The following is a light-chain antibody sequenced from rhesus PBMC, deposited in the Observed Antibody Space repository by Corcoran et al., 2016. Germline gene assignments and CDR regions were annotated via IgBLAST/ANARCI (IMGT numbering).Light chain of an antibody. Sequence: DIIMTQSPATLAPSPGERVTLLCRASQRAGSYLAWYHRKPGQAPRLLIYGASTRATGTPDGSSGRGFATEFTRTSNSQGCEGVVIYIGLQSRNWPWTFGQGAKVDIK. CDR3: LQSRNWPWT. CDR2: GAS. CDR1: QRAGSY. J-gene: IGKJ1*01. V-gene: IGKV3-24*04.